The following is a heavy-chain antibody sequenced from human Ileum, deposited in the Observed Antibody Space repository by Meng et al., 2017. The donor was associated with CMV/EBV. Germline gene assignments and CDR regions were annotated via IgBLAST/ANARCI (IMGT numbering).Heavy chain of an antibody. J-gene: IGHJ4*02. CDR3: AREGGGWYFDS. CDR2: IYYSGST. Sequence: QVQLQEAGPGLVKPSQTLVLTCTVSGDSLSTGDYYWSWIRQPPGKGPEWIGYIYYSGSTLYNPSLKSPVTISLDKSKNQFSLRLRSVAAADTAVYFCAREGGGWYFDSWGQGTLVTVSS. D-gene: IGHD6-19*01. CDR1: GDSLSTGDYY. V-gene: IGHV4-30-4*01.